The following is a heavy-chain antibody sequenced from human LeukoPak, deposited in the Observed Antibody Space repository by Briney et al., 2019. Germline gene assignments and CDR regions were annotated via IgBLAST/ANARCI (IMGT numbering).Heavy chain of an antibody. D-gene: IGHD6-13*01. CDR2: IRSKNYGGTT. V-gene: IGHV3-49*04. CDR3: SREDIGAGQPFDY. CDR1: GFTFSSYA. Sequence: GGSLRLSCAASGFTFSSYAMSWVRQAPGKGLEWVAFIRSKNYGGTTEYAASVKGRFTFSRDDSKSSAYLQMNSLQTEDTAVYYCSREDIGAGQPFDYWGQGILVTVSS. J-gene: IGHJ4*02.